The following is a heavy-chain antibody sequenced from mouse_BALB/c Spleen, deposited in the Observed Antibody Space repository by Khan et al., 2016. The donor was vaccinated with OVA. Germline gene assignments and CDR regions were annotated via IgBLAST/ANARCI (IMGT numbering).Heavy chain of an antibody. J-gene: IGHJ2*01. CDR3: SAGGIFL. CDR1: GFNIKDYY. CDR2: IDPANGKT. V-gene: IGHV14-4*02. Sequence: VQLQQSGPELVRSGASVTLSCTATGFNIKDYYIHWVKQRPEQGLEWSVRIDPANGKTEYAPKFRSRATLTADTSSNPFYFLLTTLTSADTAVYYCSAGGIFLWGQGTTLTVSA. D-gene: IGHD2-14*01.